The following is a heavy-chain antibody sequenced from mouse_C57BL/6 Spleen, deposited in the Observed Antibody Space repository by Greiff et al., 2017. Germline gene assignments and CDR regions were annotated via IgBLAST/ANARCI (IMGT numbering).Heavy chain of an antibody. D-gene: IGHD1-1*01. CDR2: INPSNGGT. J-gene: IGHJ3*01. V-gene: IGHV1-53*01. CDR1: GYTFTSYW. CDR3: AREYYGSSRLFAY. Sequence: VQLQQPGTELVKPGASVKLSCKASGYTFTSYWMHWVKQRPGQGLEWIGNINPSNGGTNYNEKFKSKATLTVDTSSSTAYMQLSSLTSEDSAVYYCAREYYGSSRLFAYWGQGTLVTVSA.